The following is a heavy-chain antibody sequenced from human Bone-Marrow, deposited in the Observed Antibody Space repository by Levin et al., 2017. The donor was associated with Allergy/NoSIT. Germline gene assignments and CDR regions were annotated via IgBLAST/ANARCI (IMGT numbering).Heavy chain of an antibody. CDR1: GDMFNRHG. V-gene: IGHV1-69*13. J-gene: IGHJ4*02. CDR2: IIPIMDST. CDR3: ARGTYAGPLFYYDS. Sequence: SVKVSCEVSGDMFNRHGFGWVRQASGQGLEWLGDIIPIMDSTNYPEKFQGRVTLTVDESTSRAYMELRDLRSEDTALYFCARGTYAGPLFYYDSWGQGTQVTVSS.